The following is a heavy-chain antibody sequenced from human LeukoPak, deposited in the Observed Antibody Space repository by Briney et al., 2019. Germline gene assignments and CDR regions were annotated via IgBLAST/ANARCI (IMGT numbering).Heavy chain of an antibody. J-gene: IGHJ4*02. Sequence: GGSLRLSCTASGFAFDEHGMSWVRQVPRKGLEWVSGINWSGGSTGYADPLRGRFTISRDNAKNSLYLQMDSLRAEDTAIYYCAKGKLGGTWYNNYWGQGTLVTVSS. D-gene: IGHD6-13*01. CDR1: GFAFDEHG. CDR2: INWSGGST. CDR3: AKGKLGGTWYNNY. V-gene: IGHV3-20*04.